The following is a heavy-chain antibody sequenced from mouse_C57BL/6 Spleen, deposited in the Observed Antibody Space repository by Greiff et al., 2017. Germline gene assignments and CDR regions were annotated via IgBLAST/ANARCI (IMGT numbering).Heavy chain of an antibody. CDR3: ARHYYGSKGYFDV. CDR1: GFTFSSYT. J-gene: IGHJ1*03. Sequence: EVKVVESGGGLVKPGGSLKLSCAASGFTFSSYTMSWVRQTPEKRLEWVATISGGGGNTYYPDSVKGRFTISRDNAKNTLYLQMSSLRSEDTALYYCARHYYGSKGYFDVWGTGTTVTVSS. D-gene: IGHD1-1*01. V-gene: IGHV5-9*01. CDR2: ISGGGGNT.